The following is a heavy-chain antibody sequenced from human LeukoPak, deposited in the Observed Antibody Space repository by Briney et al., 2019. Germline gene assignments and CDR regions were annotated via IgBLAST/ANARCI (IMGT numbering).Heavy chain of an antibody. J-gene: IGHJ6*03. CDR1: GYTFTSYY. V-gene: IGHV1-46*01. CDR3: ARDGGDSSSWYWEHNYYYYMDV. Sequence: ASVKVSCKASGYTFTSYYMHWVRQAPGQGLEWMGIINPSGGSTSYAQKFQGRVTMTRDTSTSTVYMELSSLRSEDTAVYYCARDGGDSSSWYWEHNYYYYMDVWGKGTTVTISS. D-gene: IGHD6-13*01. CDR2: INPSGGST.